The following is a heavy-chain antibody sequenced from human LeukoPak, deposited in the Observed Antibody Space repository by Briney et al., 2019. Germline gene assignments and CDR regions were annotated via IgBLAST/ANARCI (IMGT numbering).Heavy chain of an antibody. V-gene: IGHV1-69*06. D-gene: IGHD3-16*01. CDR3: ARVVELPGEGDYFDY. J-gene: IGHJ4*02. CDR1: GGTFSSYA. CDR2: IIPIFGTT. Sequence: SVKVSCKASGGTFSSYAFSWVRQAPGQGLQWMGGIIPIFGTTTYAQKFQGRVTITADKSTSTAYMELSSLRSEDTAVYYCARVVELPGEGDYFDYWGQGTLVTVSS.